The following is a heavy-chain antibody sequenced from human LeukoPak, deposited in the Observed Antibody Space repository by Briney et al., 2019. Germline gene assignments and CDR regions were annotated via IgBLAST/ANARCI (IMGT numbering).Heavy chain of an antibody. CDR2: IWYDGSNK. V-gene: IGHV3-33*01. CDR3: ARDGGVGGSYFEGAFDI. J-gene: IGHJ3*02. Sequence: GGSLRLSCAASGFTFSSYCMHWVRQAPGKGLEWVAVIWYDGSNKYYADSVKGRFTISRDNSKNTLYLQMNSLRAEDTAVYYCARDGGVGGSYFEGAFDIWGQGTMVTVSS. D-gene: IGHD1-26*01. CDR1: GFTFSSYC.